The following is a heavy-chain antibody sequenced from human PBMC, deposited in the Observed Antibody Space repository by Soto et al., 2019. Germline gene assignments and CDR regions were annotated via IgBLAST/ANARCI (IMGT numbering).Heavy chain of an antibody. J-gene: IGHJ4*02. Sequence: LRLSCAASGFTFSSYAMSWVRQAPGKGLEWVSAISGSGGSTYYADSVKGRFTISRDNSKNTLYLQMNSLRDEDTAVYYCARGLYYYDSSGYWGYWGQGTLVTVSS. CDR1: GFTFSSYA. V-gene: IGHV3-23*01. CDR2: ISGSGGST. CDR3: ARGLYYYDSSGYWGY. D-gene: IGHD3-22*01.